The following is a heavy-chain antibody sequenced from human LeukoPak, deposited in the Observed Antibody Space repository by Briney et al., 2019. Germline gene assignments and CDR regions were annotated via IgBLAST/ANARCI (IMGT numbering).Heavy chain of an antibody. CDR2: INHSGST. Sequence: SETLSLTCAVYGGSFSGYYWSWIRQPPGKGLEWIGEINHSGSTNYNPSLKSRVTISVDTSKNQFSLKLSSVTAADMAVYYCARRGTYSSGWYGTGFAFDIWGQGTMVTVSS. J-gene: IGHJ3*02. D-gene: IGHD6-19*01. CDR1: GGSFSGYY. CDR3: ARRGTYSSGWYGTGFAFDI. V-gene: IGHV4-34*01.